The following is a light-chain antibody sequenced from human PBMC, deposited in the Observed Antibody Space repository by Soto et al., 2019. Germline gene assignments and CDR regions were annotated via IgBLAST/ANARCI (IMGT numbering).Light chain of an antibody. V-gene: IGLV2-14*01. CDR3: CSYTSSTTRV. Sequence: QSVLTQPASVSGSPGQSITISCTGTSSDIGRYNYVSWYQQQPGKAPKVIIYEVSNRPSGVSNRFSGSKSGNTASLTISGLQAADEADYYCCSYTSSTTRVFGGGTKLTVL. CDR1: SSDIGRYNY. CDR2: EVS. J-gene: IGLJ3*02.